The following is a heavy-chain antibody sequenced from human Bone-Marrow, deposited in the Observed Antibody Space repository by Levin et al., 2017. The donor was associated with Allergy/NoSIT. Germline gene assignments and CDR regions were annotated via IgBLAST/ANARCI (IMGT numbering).Heavy chain of an antibody. D-gene: IGHD5-18*01. CDR3: ARGYSYGYFFDY. Sequence: SCAASGFTFSTYWMIWVRQAPGKGLEWVADIKQDGSDRDYVDSVKGRFTISRDNARNSLYLQLNSLRAEDTAIYYCARGYSYGYFFDYWGQGTLVTVSS. J-gene: IGHJ4*02. CDR2: IKQDGSDR. V-gene: IGHV3-7*01. CDR1: GFTFSTYW.